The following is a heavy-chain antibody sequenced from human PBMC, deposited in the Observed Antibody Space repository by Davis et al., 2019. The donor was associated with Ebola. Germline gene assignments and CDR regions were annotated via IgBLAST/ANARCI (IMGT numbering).Heavy chain of an antibody. CDR3: ARVDFWSAFDY. V-gene: IGHV3-7*01. CDR2: IKQDGSEK. D-gene: IGHD3-3*01. Sequence: GESLKISCAASGFTFSSYWMSWVRQAPGKGLEWVANIKQDGSEKYYVDSVKGRFTISRDNAKNSLYLQMNSLRAEDTAVYYCARVDFWSAFDYWGQGTLVTVSS. CDR1: GFTFSSYW. J-gene: IGHJ4*02.